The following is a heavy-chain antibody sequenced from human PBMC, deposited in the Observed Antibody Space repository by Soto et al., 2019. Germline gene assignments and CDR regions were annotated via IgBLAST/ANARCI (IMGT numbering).Heavy chain of an antibody. V-gene: IGHV1-69*08. D-gene: IGHD3-22*01. CDR2: IIPILGIA. Sequence: QVQLVQSGAEVKKPGSSVKVSCKASGGTFSSYTISWVRQAPGQGLEWMGRIIPILGIANYAQKFQGRVTITAYKSTSTAYMELSSLRSEDTAVYYCARDPPYYASSGPFQHWGQGTLVTVSS. CDR1: GGTFSSYT. CDR3: ARDPPYYASSGPFQH. J-gene: IGHJ1*01.